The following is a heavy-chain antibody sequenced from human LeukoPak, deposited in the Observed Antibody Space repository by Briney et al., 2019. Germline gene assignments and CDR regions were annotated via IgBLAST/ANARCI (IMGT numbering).Heavy chain of an antibody. D-gene: IGHD3-9*01. CDR1: GYTFTSYY. CDR2: INTSGGST. J-gene: IGHJ4*02. CDR3: ARDVATYDILTGYYFDY. V-gene: IGHV1-46*01. Sequence: ASVKVSCKASGYTFTSYYMHWVRQALGQGLEWMGIINTSGGSTSYAQKFQGRVTMTRDTSTSTVYMELSSLRSEDTAVYYCARDVATYDILTGYYFDYWGQGTLVTVSS.